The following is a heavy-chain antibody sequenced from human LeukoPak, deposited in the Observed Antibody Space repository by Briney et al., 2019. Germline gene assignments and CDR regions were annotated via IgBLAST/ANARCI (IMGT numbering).Heavy chain of an antibody. V-gene: IGHV1-18*01. CDR2: ISAYNGNT. Sequence: GASVKVSRKASRYTLTSYGFSWVRPAPGQGLEWVGWISAYNGNTNYAQKLQGRVTMTTDTSTSTAYMELRSLRSDDTAVYYCARESFGVVTRGDFDYWGQGTLVTVSS. J-gene: IGHJ4*02. CDR1: RYTLTSYG. CDR3: ARESFGVVTRGDFDY. D-gene: IGHD3-3*01.